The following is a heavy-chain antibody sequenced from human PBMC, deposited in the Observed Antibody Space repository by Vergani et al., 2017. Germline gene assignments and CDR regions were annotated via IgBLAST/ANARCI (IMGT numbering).Heavy chain of an antibody. D-gene: IGHD5-24*01. CDR1: GFSFSAHY. CDR3: ARDHRDYNNYPGTFDI. J-gene: IGHJ3*02. V-gene: IGHV3-11*01. Sequence: QVQLVESGGGLFKPGGSLRLSCAASGFSFSAHYMTWIRQAPGKVLEWVSYISNSGNTIEYADSVKGRFSISRNNAKSSLFLQMDSLRAEDTAVYYCARDHRDYNNYPGTFDIWGQGSMVTVSS. CDR2: ISNSGNTI.